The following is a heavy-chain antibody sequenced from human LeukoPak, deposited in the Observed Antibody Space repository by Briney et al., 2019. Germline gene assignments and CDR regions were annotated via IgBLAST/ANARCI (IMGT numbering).Heavy chain of an antibody. D-gene: IGHD6-13*01. Sequence: GGSLRLSCAASGFTFSSYAMHWVRQAPGKGLEWVAVISYDGSNKYYADSVKGRFTNSRDNAKNSLYLQMNSLRPGDTAVYYCARGGKAAAADVLDIWGQGTMVTVSS. V-gene: IGHV3-30*04. CDR1: GFTFSSYA. J-gene: IGHJ3*02. CDR2: ISYDGSNK. CDR3: ARGGKAAAADVLDI.